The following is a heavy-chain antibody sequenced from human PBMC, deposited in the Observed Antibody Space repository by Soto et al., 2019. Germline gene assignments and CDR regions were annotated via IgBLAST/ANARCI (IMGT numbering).Heavy chain of an antibody. Sequence: QVQLQESGPGLAKPSQTLSLTCNVSNGSISSSGYYWSWIRQHPGQGLEWIGYIYYSGSTYYNPSLKSRVTISVDTSKNQVSLKLGSVTAADTAMYYCAGGSSKSWFDPWGQGTLVTVSS. V-gene: IGHV4-31*03. CDR2: IYYSGST. CDR3: AGGSSKSWFDP. D-gene: IGHD6-6*01. J-gene: IGHJ5*02. CDR1: NGSISSSGYY.